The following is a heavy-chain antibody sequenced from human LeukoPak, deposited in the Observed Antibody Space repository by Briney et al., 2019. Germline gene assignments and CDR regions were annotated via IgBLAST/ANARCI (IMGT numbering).Heavy chain of an antibody. CDR3: APTPPEDYDDSGYFDY. J-gene: IGHJ4*02. V-gene: IGHV1-2*02. Sequence: GASVKLSCKASGYTFTAYYVHWVRLAPGQGLEWMGWINPNSGGTKYAQKFQGRVTMTRDTSISTAYMELTRLRSDDTAMYYCAPTPPEDYDDSGYFDYWGQGTLVTDSS. D-gene: IGHD3-22*01. CDR1: GYTFTAYY. CDR2: INPNSGGT.